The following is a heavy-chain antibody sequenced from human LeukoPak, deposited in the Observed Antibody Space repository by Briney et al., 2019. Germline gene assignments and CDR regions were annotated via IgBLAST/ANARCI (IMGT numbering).Heavy chain of an antibody. CDR3: ARLSRRGGKPSFDY. V-gene: IGHV1-2*02. J-gene: IGHJ4*02. D-gene: IGHD3-16*01. CDR1: GYTFTGYY. Sequence: GASVKVSCKASGYTFTGYYMHWVRQAPGQGLEWMGWINPNSGGTNYAQKFQGRVTMTRDTSISTAYMELSRLRSDDTAVYYCARLSRRGGKPSFDYWGQETLVTVSS. CDR2: INPNSGGT.